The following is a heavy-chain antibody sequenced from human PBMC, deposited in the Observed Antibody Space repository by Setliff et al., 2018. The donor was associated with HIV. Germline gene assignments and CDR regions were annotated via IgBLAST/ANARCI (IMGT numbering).Heavy chain of an antibody. Sequence: ASVKVSCKASGYAFNNYALYWVRQAPGQGFEWMGWINTNTGSPTYAQGFTRRFVFSLDPSVRTTYLQITGLKAEDTAVYYCARGGDRMQIWSRFPFDIWGQGTMVTVSS. CDR3: ARGGDRMQIWSRFPFDI. CDR2: INTNTGSP. D-gene: IGHD3-10*01. J-gene: IGHJ3*02. CDR1: GYAFNNYA. V-gene: IGHV7-4-1*02.